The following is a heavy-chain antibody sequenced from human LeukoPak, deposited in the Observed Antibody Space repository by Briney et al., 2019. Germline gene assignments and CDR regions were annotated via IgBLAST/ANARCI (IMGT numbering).Heavy chain of an antibody. Sequence: GASVKVSCKASGYTFTGYYMHWVRQAPGQGLEWTGWINPESGGTNYAQKFQGRVTMTRDTSISTAYMELTSLRSDDTAVYYCARLPVIVGAWSPIDYWGQGTRVTVSS. D-gene: IGHD1-26*01. CDR2: INPESGGT. V-gene: IGHV1-2*02. CDR3: ARLPVIVGAWSPIDY. CDR1: GYTFTGYY. J-gene: IGHJ4*02.